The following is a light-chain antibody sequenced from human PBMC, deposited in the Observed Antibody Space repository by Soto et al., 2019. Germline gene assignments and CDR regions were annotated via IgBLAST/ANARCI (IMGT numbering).Light chain of an antibody. CDR2: DAS. Sequence: DIQMTQSPSTLSASVGDRVTITCRASQSISSWLAWYQQKPGKAPKLLIYDASSLESGVPSRFSGSGSGTEFTLTISSLQPDDFATYYCQQYNSYSPTFGQGTKLVIK. V-gene: IGKV1-5*01. CDR3: QQYNSYSPT. CDR1: QSISSW. J-gene: IGKJ2*01.